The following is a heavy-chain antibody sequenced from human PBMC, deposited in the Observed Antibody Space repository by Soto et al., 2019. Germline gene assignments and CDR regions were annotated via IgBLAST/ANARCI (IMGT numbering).Heavy chain of an antibody. CDR3: AQDIARGIEY. J-gene: IGHJ4*02. V-gene: IGHV3-23*01. Sequence: SLRLSCAASEFTFSNYAMSWVRQAPGRGLEWVSSITDSGGNTYCSKSVKGRFTISRRNSKNTLHLQMNSLRAEDTAMYYCAQDIARGIEYWGQGPLVTVSS. D-gene: IGHD3-10*01. CDR1: EFTFSNYA. CDR2: ITDSGGNT.